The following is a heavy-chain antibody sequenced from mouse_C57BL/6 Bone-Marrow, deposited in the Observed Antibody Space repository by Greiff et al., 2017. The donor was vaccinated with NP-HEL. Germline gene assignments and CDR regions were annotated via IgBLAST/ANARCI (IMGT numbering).Heavy chain of an antibody. CDR2: IWTGGGT. D-gene: IGHD2-1*01. CDR3: ARFYYGNYVWYFDV. V-gene: IGHV2-9-1*01. J-gene: IGHJ1*03. Sequence: VKVEESGPGLVAPSQSLSITCTVSGFSLTSYAISWVRQPPGKGLEWLGVIWTGGGTNYNSALKSRLSISKDNSKSQVFLKMNSLQTDDTARYYCARFYYGNYVWYFDVWGTGTTVTVSS. CDR1: GFSLTSYA.